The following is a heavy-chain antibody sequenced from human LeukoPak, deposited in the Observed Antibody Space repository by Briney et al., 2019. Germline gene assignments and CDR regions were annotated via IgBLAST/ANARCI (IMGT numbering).Heavy chain of an antibody. Sequence: KPSETLSLTCTVSGGSISSGGYYWSWIRQPPGKGLEWIGEINHSGSTNYNPSLKSRVTISVDTSKNQFSLKLSSVTAADTAVYYCAREFPGSGSSYFDYWGQGTLVTVSS. CDR3: AREFPGSGSSYFDY. CDR1: GGSISSGGYY. J-gene: IGHJ4*02. V-gene: IGHV4-39*07. D-gene: IGHD3-10*01. CDR2: INHSGST.